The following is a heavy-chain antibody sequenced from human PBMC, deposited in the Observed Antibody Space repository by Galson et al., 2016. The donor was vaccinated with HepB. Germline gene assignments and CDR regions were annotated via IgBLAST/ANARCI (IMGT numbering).Heavy chain of an antibody. Sequence: CAISGDSVSSNSANWHWIRQSPSRGLEWLGRTYYESNWYYDYAVSVKSRININPDTYKNQFSLQLNSVTPEDTAVSYCTRSPPFNTGTFDFWGQGTLVTVSS. CDR2: TYYESNWYY. CDR1: GDSVSSNSAN. D-gene: IGHD1-26*01. CDR3: TRSPPFNTGTFDF. V-gene: IGHV6-1*01. J-gene: IGHJ4*02.